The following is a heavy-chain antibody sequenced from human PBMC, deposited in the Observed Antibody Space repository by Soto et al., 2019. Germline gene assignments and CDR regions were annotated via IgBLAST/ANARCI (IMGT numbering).Heavy chain of an antibody. CDR1: GFTFDDYA. D-gene: IGHD3-10*01. Sequence: EVQLVESGGGLVQPGRSLRLSCAASGFTFDDYAMHWVRQVPGKGLEWVSGIRWNSGNIAYADSVKGRFTISRDNAKNSLYLQMNSLRAEDTALYYCAKDYFASGSGYMDVWGKGTTVTVSS. V-gene: IGHV3-9*01. CDR3: AKDYFASGSGYMDV. CDR2: IRWNSGNI. J-gene: IGHJ6*03.